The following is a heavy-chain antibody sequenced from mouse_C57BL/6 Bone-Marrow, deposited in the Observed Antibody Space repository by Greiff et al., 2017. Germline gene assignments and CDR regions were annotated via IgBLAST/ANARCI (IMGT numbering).Heavy chain of an antibody. CDR3: AKKGTAQAPRAKDY. CDR2: IWSGGST. D-gene: IGHD3-2*02. Sequence: VQLQQSGPGLVQPSQSLSITCTVSGFSLTSYGVHWVRQPPGKGLEWLGVIWSGGSTDYNAAFISRLSISKDNSKSQVFFKMNSLQADDTAIYYCAKKGTAQAPRAKDYWGQGTSVTVSS. J-gene: IGHJ4*01. CDR1: GFSLTSYG. V-gene: IGHV2-4*01.